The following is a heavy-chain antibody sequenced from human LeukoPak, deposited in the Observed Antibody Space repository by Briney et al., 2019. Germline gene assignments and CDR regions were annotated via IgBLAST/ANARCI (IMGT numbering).Heavy chain of an antibody. V-gene: IGHV1-2*02. Sequence: GASVKVSCKASGYTFTGYYMHWVRQAPGQGLEWMGWINPNSGGTNYAQKFQGRVTMTRDTSISTAYMELSRLRSDDTAVYYCARDQFRLYYGSGSYSFWGQGTLVTVSS. CDR3: ARDQFRLYYGSGSYSF. CDR2: INPNSGGT. D-gene: IGHD3-10*01. J-gene: IGHJ4*02. CDR1: GYTFTGYY.